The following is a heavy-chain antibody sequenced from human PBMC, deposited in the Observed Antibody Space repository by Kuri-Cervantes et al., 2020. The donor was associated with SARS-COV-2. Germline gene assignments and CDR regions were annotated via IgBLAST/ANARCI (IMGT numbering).Heavy chain of an antibody. CDR1: GGTFSSYA. J-gene: IGHJ4*02. CDR2: IIPLLGTT. D-gene: IGHD2-2*01. CDR3: ARPYCSITTCYDGTFDS. V-gene: IGHV1-69*04. Sequence: SVKVSCKASGGTFSSYAVTWVRQAPGQGLEWMGRIIPLLGTTIYAQEFQGRVTLTADKSTNTAYMELSSLRSEDTAVYYCARPYCSITTCYDGTFDSWGQGTRVTVSS.